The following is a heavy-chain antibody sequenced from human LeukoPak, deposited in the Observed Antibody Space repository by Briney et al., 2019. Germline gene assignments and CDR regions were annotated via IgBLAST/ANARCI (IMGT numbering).Heavy chain of an antibody. D-gene: IGHD2-8*01. CDR2: IHYSGSS. V-gene: IGHV4-34*11. CDR1: GGSFSGYY. J-gene: IGHJ5*01. Sequence: TPSETLSLTCAVYGGSFSGYYWSWIRQSPGKGLEWIGNIHYSGSSVYNPSLKSRGTISIDTSRRQFFLKLNSVTAADTAVYFCALAPNSNWFDFWGPGTLVTVSS. CDR3: ALAPNSNWFDF.